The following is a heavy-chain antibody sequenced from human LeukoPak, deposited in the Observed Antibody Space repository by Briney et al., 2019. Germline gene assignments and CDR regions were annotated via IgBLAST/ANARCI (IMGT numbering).Heavy chain of an antibody. CDR2: IGTNGIST. D-gene: IGHD3-16*01. J-gene: IGHJ4*02. Sequence: GGSLRLSCSASGFTFSRNAMHWVRQAPGKGLEYVSSIGTNGISTYYADSVQDRFTISRDNSKNTLYLQMISLRPEDTAVYYCVRGQEVIYTPTFDFWGRGAVVTVSS. V-gene: IGHV3-64*03. CDR3: VRGQEVIYTPTFDF. CDR1: GFTFSRNA.